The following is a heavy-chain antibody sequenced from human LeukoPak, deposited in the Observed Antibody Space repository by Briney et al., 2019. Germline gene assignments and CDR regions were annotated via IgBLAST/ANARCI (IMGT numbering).Heavy chain of an antibody. J-gene: IGHJ4*02. CDR2: ITGSGVGT. Sequence: GGSLRLSCAASGFTFSSYPMSWVRQAPGKGLEWVSSITGSGVGTYYADSVKGRFTISRDNSKNTLFLQMNSLRADDTAVYYCAKSKFPYDSNGWHGYFDFWGQGTLVTVSS. D-gene: IGHD3-22*01. CDR1: GFTFSSYP. V-gene: IGHV3-23*01. CDR3: AKSKFPYDSNGWHGYFDF.